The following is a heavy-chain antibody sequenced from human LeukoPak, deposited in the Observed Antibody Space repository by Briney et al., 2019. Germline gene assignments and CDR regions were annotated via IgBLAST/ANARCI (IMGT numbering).Heavy chain of an antibody. V-gene: IGHV3-23*01. Sequence: GGSLRLSCAASGFTSSSYAMTWVRQAPGKGLEWVSAISTSGDNTYYADSVRGRFTISRDNSKNTLYLQMNSLRADDTAVYYCARKVYHRFDYWGQGTLVTVSS. D-gene: IGHD2-2*01. CDR3: ARKVYHRFDY. CDR1: GFTSSSYA. CDR2: ISTSGDNT. J-gene: IGHJ4*02.